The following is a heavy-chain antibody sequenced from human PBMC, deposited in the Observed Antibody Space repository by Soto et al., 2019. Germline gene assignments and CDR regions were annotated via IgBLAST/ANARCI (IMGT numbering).Heavy chain of an antibody. D-gene: IGHD6-6*01. V-gene: IGHV1-69*13. CDR2: IIPIFGTA. CDR1: GGTFSSYA. CDR3: AKDLTRQLAYWLDP. Sequence: SVKVSCKASGGTFSSYAISWVRQAPGQGLEWMGGIIPIFGTANYAQKFQGRVTITADESTSTAYMELSSLTSDDTALYYCAKDLTRQLAYWLDPWGQGTQVTVSS. J-gene: IGHJ5*02.